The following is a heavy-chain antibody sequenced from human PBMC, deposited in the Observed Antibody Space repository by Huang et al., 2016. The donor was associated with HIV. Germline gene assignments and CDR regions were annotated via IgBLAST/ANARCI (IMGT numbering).Heavy chain of an antibody. CDR1: GFAFSSYG. V-gene: IGHV3-21*02. CDR2: IGSYSSYI. CDR3: AYQQWLVGGLNH. Sequence: EVELVESGGGLVKPGGSVRLSCAASGFAFSSYGMSLVRQAPGKGLEWVAFIGSYSSYIYYADSVKGRVTISRDNAKSSIYLQLDSLRAEDTAVYYCAYQQWLVGGLNHWGQGTLVVVSS. D-gene: IGHD6-19*01. J-gene: IGHJ5*02.